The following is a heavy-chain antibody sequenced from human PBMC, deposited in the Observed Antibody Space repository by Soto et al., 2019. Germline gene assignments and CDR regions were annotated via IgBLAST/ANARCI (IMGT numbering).Heavy chain of an antibody. D-gene: IGHD3-10*01. CDR3: ARVWGGAFDI. Sequence: PSEPLSLTSTVSGGPISSYYWSWIRQPPGKGLEWIGYIYYSGSTNYNPSLKSRVTISVDTSKNQFSLKLSSVTAADTAVYYCARVWGGAFDIWGQGTMVS. CDR2: IYYSGST. CDR1: GGPISSYY. J-gene: IGHJ3*02. V-gene: IGHV4-59*01.